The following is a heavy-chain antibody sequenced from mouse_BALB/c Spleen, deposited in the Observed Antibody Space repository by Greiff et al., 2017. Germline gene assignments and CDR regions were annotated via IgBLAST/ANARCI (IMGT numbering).Heavy chain of an antibody. J-gene: IGHJ1*01. CDR1: GYTFTSYD. CDR2: IYPGDGST. Sequence: VKLVESGPELVKPGALVKISCKASGYTFTSYDINWVKQRPGQGLEWIGWIYPGDGSTKYNEKFKGKATLTADKSSSTAYMQLSSLTSENSAVYFCARRYGSTSSYWYFDVWGAGTTVTVSS. V-gene: IGHV1S56*01. D-gene: IGHD1-1*01. CDR3: ARRYGSTSSYWYFDV.